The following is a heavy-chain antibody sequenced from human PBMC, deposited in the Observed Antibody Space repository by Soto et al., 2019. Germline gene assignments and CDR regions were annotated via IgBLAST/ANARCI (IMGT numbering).Heavy chain of an antibody. J-gene: IGHJ6*02. D-gene: IGHD3-10*01. CDR1: GGSFSGYY. V-gene: IGHV4-34*01. CDR3: ARAGYGMDV. Sequence: TSETLSLTCAVYGGSFSGYYWSWVRQPPGKGLEWIGEINHSGSTNYNPSLKSRVTISVDTSKNQFSLKLSSVTAADTAVYYCARAGYGMDVWGQGTTGTVSS. CDR2: INHSGST.